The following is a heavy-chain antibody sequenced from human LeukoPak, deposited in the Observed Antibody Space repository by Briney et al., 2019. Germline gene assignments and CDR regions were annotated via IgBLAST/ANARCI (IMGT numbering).Heavy chain of an antibody. CDR3: AREIYPATFDY. V-gene: IGHV4-61*02. CDR2: IYNSGST. Sequence: PSETLSLTCTVSGGSISSGSYYWSWIRQPAGKGLEWIGRIYNSGSTNYNPSLKSRVTISVDTSKNQFSLKLSSLTAADTAVYYCAREIYPATFDYWCQGTLVTVSS. J-gene: IGHJ4*02. CDR1: GGSISSGSYY. D-gene: IGHD2-15*01.